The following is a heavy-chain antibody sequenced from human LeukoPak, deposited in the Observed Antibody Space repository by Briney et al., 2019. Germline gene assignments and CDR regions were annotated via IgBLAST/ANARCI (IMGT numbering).Heavy chain of an antibody. J-gene: IGHJ6*02. CDR2: ISSSTKYI. CDR3: ARSNGHLGYYYYRMDV. D-gene: IGHD3-16*01. CDR1: GFTFNSYS. V-gene: IGHV3-21*01. Sequence: GGSLRLSCAASGFTFNSYSMNWVRQAPGEGLEWVSSISSSTKYIYYADSVKGRFTISRDNAKNSLYLQMNSLRVEDTAVYYCARSNGHLGYYYYRMDVWGQGTTVTVSS.